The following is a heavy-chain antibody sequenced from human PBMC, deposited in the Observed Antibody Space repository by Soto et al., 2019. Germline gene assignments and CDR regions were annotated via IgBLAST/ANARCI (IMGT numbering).Heavy chain of an antibody. J-gene: IGHJ4*02. CDR3: AGGAGWYADY. Sequence: EVQLVESGGGLVQPGGSLRLSCAVSGFTVSGNYMIWVRQAPGKGLEWVSVIYSGGSIYSADSLKGRFTISRDNSKNTLYLQMNSLRGEDTALYYCAGGAGWYADYWGQGTLVTVSS. D-gene: IGHD6-19*01. CDR1: GFTVSGNY. V-gene: IGHV3-66*01. CDR2: IYSGGSI.